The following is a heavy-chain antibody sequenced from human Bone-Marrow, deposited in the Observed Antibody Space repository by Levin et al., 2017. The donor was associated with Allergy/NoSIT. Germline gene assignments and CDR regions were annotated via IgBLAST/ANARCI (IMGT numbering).Heavy chain of an antibody. D-gene: IGHD3-10*01. Sequence: PSETLSLTCTVSGGSISSYYWSWIRQPPGKGLQWIGYIYYSGSTNYNPSLKSRVTISVDTSKNQFSLKLRSVTAADTAVYFCAREVGELMRGAYYYYGMDVWGQGTTVTVSS. V-gene: IGHV4-59*01. CDR3: AREVGELMRGAYYYYGMDV. CDR1: GGSISSYY. J-gene: IGHJ6*02. CDR2: IYYSGST.